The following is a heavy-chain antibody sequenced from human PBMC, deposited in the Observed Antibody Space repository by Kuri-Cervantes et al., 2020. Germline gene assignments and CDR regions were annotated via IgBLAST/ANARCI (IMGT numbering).Heavy chain of an antibody. CDR1: GDTFTSYY. D-gene: IGHD3-22*01. J-gene: IGHJ6*02. CDR2: INPSGGST. Sequence: ASVKVSCKASGDTFTSYYMHWVRQAPGQGLEWMGIINPSGGSTSYAQKFQGRVTMTRDTSTSTVYMELSSLRSEDTAVYYCARDPLSHYYDSSGQSHGLGMDVWGQGTTVTVSS. CDR3: ARDPLSHYYDSSGQSHGLGMDV. V-gene: IGHV1-46*01.